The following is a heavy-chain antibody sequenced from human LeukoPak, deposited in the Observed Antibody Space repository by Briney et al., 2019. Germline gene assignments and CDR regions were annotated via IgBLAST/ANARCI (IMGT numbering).Heavy chain of an antibody. CDR3: ARCGGDCRN. D-gene: IGHD2-21*02. CDR1: GGSISDYY. J-gene: IGHJ4*02. V-gene: IGHV4-59*01. CDR2: IYYSGST. Sequence: KPSETLSLTCTVSGGSISDYYWSWIRQPPGKGLEWIGYIYYSGSTNYNPSLKSRVSISVDTSKNQFSLKLSSVTAADTAVYYCARCGGDCRNWGQGTLVTVSS.